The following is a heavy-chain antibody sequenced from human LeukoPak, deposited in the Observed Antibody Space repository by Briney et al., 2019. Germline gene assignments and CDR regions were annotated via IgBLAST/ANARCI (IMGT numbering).Heavy chain of an antibody. D-gene: IGHD3-16*02. CDR1: GFTFSSYA. Sequence: PGGSLRLSCAASGFTFSSYAMHWVRQAPGKGLEWVAVISYDGSNEYYADSVKGRFNISRDNSKHTLYLQMNSLRAEDTAVFYCARDARFFSGSYLYYFEYWGQGTLVTVSS. V-gene: IGHV3-30-3*01. J-gene: IGHJ4*02. CDR3: ARDARFFSGSYLYYFEY. CDR2: ISYDGSNE.